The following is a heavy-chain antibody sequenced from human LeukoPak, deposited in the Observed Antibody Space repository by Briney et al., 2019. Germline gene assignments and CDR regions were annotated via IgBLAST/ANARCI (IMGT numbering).Heavy chain of an antibody. Sequence: GGSLRLSCAASGFTFSSYGMSWVREAPGKGLEWVSAISGSGGSTYYADSVKGRFTISRDNSKNIAYLQMNSLKIEDTAVYYCTRDRSRIATVVPMDVWGKGTTVTVSS. V-gene: IGHV3-23*01. J-gene: IGHJ6*04. CDR3: TRDRSRIATVVPMDV. D-gene: IGHD6-13*01. CDR2: ISGSGGST. CDR1: GFTFSSYG.